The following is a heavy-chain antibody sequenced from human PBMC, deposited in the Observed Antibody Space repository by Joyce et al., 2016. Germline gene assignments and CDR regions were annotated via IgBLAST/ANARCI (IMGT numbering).Heavy chain of an antibody. CDR2: VFHSGST. CDR1: GYSISSGYY. Sequence: QVQLQESGPGLVKPSETLSLTCTVSGYSISSGYYWGWIRQSPGKGLEWIGNVFHSGSTKYNPALNSRVTISMDTSKNQISLRLSSVTAADTAVYFCARSGGALPFDYWGLGTLVTV. V-gene: IGHV4-38-2*02. D-gene: IGHD4-17*01. CDR3: ARSGGALPFDY. J-gene: IGHJ4*01.